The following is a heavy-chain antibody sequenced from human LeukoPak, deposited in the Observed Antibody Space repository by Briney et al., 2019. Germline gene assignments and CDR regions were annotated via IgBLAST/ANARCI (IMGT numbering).Heavy chain of an antibody. CDR1: GDSFGTYG. D-gene: IGHD5-12*01. J-gene: IGHJ6*03. Sequence: GASVKVSCKASGDSFGTYGITWVRQAPGEGLEWMGGFNPIFGSAQYAQKFQGRVTITMDVSTSTAYMELRSLRSDDTAVYYCARAKWPGDYYYYYMDVWGKGTTVTVSS. CDR2: FNPIFGSA. CDR3: ARAKWPGDYYYYYMDV. V-gene: IGHV1-69*05.